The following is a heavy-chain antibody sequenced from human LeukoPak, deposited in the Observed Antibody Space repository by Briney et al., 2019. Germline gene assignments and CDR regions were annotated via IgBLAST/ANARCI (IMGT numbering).Heavy chain of an antibody. CDR1: GYAFTTYD. V-gene: IGHV1-69*13. D-gene: IGHD4-17*01. Sequence: GASVKLSCKASGYAFTTYDINWVRQAPGQGLEWIGGIVPIFSTANYAQKFQGRVTITADESTSPAYMELSSVRSEDTAGYYCETVGDPPTLLDYWGQGTLVTVSS. J-gene: IGHJ4*02. CDR2: IVPIFSTA. CDR3: ETVGDPPTLLDY.